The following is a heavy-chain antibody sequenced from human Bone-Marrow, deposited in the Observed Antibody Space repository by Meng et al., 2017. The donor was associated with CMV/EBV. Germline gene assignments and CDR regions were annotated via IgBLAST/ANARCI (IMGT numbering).Heavy chain of an antibody. CDR2: IWYDGSNK. CDR3: AKALSPSYYDFWSGYSPRHGMDV. Sequence: GESLKISCAASGFTFSSYGMHWVRQAPGKGLEWVAVIWYDGSNKYYADSVKGRFTISRDNSKSTLYLQMNSLRAEDTAVYYCAKALSPSYYDFWSGYSPRHGMDVWGQGTTVTVSS. J-gene: IGHJ6*02. V-gene: IGHV3-33*06. D-gene: IGHD3-3*01. CDR1: GFTFSSYG.